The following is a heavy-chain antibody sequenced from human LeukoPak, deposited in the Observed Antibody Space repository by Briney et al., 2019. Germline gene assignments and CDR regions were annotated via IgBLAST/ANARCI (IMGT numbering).Heavy chain of an antibody. CDR2: ISAYNGNT. J-gene: IGHJ4*02. Sequence: GASVKVSCKASGYTFTSYGISLVRQAPGQGLEWMGWISAYNGNTKYAQMVQGRVTMTTDTSTSTVYMELRSLRSDDTAVYYCARGGGGSGWYFAVGVSPTLDYWGQGTLVTVSS. D-gene: IGHD6-19*01. CDR1: GYTFTSYG. CDR3: ARGGGGSGWYFAVGVSPTLDY. V-gene: IGHV1-18*01.